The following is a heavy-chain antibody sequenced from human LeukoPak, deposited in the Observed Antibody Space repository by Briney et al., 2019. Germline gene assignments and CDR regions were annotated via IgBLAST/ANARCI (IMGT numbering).Heavy chain of an antibody. CDR1: GYSFTSYW. CDR2: IYPGDSDT. V-gene: IGHV5-51*01. Sequence: GESLKISCKGSGYSFTSYWIGWVRQMPGKGLEWMGIIYPGDSDTRYSPSFQGQVTISADKSISTAYLQWSSLKASDTAMYYCASHPPEYSSSSGFPYNWFDPWGQGTLVTVSS. CDR3: ASHPPEYSSSSGFPYNWFDP. D-gene: IGHD6-6*01. J-gene: IGHJ5*02.